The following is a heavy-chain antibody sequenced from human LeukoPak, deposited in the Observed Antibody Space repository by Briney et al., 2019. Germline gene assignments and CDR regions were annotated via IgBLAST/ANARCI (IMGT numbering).Heavy chain of an antibody. Sequence: GGSLRLSCAASGFTFSSYAMHWVRQAPGKGLEWVSSISSSSSYIYYADSVKGRFTISRDNAKNSLYLQMNSLRAEDTAVYCCATQGPRDGYASHWGQGTLVTVSS. CDR2: ISSSSSYI. V-gene: IGHV3-21*01. J-gene: IGHJ4*02. CDR3: ATQGPRDGYASH. D-gene: IGHD5-24*01. CDR1: GFTFSSYA.